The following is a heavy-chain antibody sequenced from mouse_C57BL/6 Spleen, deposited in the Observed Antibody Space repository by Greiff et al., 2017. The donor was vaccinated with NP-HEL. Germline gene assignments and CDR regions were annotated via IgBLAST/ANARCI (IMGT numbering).Heavy chain of an antibody. J-gene: IGHJ3*01. V-gene: IGHV1-54*01. CDR2: INPGSGGT. D-gene: IGHD1-1*01. Sequence: QVQLQQSGAELVRPGTSVKVSCKASGYAFTNYLIEWVKQRPGQGLEWIGVINPGSGGTNYNEKFKGKATLTADKSSSTAYMQLSSLTSEDSAVYFCARWNYGSPAWFAYWGQGTLVTVSA. CDR3: ARWNYGSPAWFAY. CDR1: GYAFTNYL.